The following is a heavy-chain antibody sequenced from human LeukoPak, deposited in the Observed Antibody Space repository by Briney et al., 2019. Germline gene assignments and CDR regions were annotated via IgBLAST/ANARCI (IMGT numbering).Heavy chain of an antibody. CDR3: ARDLLPYYDFWSGYFAAYNYYYYMDV. CDR1: GYTFTGYY. CDR2: INPNSGGT. V-gene: IGHV1-2*02. D-gene: IGHD3-3*01. J-gene: IGHJ6*03. Sequence: GASVKVSCKASGYTFTGYYMHWVRQAPGQGLEWMGWINPNSGGTNYAQKFQGRVTMTRDTSISTAYMELSRLRSDDTAVYYCARDLLPYYDFWSGYFAAYNYYYYMDVWGKGTTVTVSS.